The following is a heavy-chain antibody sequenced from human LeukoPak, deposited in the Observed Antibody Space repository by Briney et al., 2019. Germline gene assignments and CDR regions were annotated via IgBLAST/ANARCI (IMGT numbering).Heavy chain of an antibody. D-gene: IGHD3-22*01. V-gene: IGHV1-18*01. CDR2: ISAYNGNT. Sequence: ASVKVSCKASGYTFTSYGISWVRQAPGQGLEWMGWISAYNGNTNYAQKLQGRVTMTTDTSTSTAYMELRSLRSDDTAVYYCARVTADYDSSGYYYANFDYWGQGTLVTVS. CDR3: ARVTADYDSSGYYYANFDY. J-gene: IGHJ4*02. CDR1: GYTFTSYG.